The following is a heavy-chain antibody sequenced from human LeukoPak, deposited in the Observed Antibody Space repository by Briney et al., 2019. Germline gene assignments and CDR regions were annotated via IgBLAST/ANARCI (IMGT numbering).Heavy chain of an antibody. CDR1: GASIRSGDYY. V-gene: IGHV4-30-4*01. CDR2: IYDSGST. D-gene: IGHD2-15*01. J-gene: IGHJ3*02. Sequence: SETLSLTCTVSGASIRSGDYYWSWVRQPPGKGLEWIGYIYDSGSTYYNPSLKSRITISVDTSENRFSLKLSSVTATDTAVYYCARDCSGGSYYGAFDIWGQGTMVTVSS. CDR3: ARDCSGGSYYGAFDI.